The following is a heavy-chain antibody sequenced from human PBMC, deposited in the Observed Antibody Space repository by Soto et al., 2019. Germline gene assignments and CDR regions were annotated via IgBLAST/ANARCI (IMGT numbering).Heavy chain of an antibody. Sequence: PGGSLRLSCAASGFTFSSYAMSWVRQAPGKGLEWVSAISGSGGSTYYADSVKGRFTISRDNSKNTLYLQMNSLRAEDTAVYYCAKGGYYYDSSGYGLYYFDYWGQGTLVTVS. CDR1: GFTFSSYA. CDR3: AKGGYYYDSSGYGLYYFDY. CDR2: ISGSGGST. J-gene: IGHJ4*02. D-gene: IGHD3-22*01. V-gene: IGHV3-23*01.